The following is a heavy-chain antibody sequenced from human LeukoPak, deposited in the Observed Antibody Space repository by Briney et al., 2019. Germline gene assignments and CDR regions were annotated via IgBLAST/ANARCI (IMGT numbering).Heavy chain of an antibody. CDR3: ATDAIAVAGLFDY. Sequence: ASVKVSCKVSGYTLTVLSMHWVRQAPGKGLEWMGGFDPEDGETIYAQKFQGRVTMTEDTSTDTAYMELSSLRSEDTAVYYCATDAIAVAGLFDYWGQGTLVTVSS. CDR1: GYTLTVLS. D-gene: IGHD6-19*01. V-gene: IGHV1-24*01. CDR2: FDPEDGET. J-gene: IGHJ4*02.